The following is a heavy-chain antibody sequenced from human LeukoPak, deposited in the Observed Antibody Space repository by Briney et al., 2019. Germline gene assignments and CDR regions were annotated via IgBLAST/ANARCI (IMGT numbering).Heavy chain of an antibody. D-gene: IGHD3-22*01. J-gene: IGHJ4*02. V-gene: IGHV1-69*04. CDR1: GGTFSSYA. CDR2: IIPILGIA. Sequence: GASVNVSCKASGGTFSSYAISWVRQAPGQGLEWMGRIIPILGIANYAQKFQGRVTITADKSTSTAYMELSSLRSEDTAVYYCARVNYDSSGYYYGRDYWGQGTLVTVSS. CDR3: ARVNYDSSGYYYGRDY.